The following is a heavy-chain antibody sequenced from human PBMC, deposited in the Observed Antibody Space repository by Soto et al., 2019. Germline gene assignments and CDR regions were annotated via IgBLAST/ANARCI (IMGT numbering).Heavy chain of an antibody. V-gene: IGHV1-18*04. CDR3: ARVPTPTHADSDKNNWFDP. CDR2: ISTYNGNT. D-gene: IGHD4-17*01. CDR1: GYTFTNFG. J-gene: IGHJ5*02. Sequence: QVQLVQSGAEVKKPGASVKVSCKASGYTFTNFGINWVRQAPGQGLEWMGWISTYNGNTNYAPKPQGRVTMTTDTSTTTAYMELRSLRSDDTAVYYCARVPTPTHADSDKNNWFDPWGQGTLVTVSS.